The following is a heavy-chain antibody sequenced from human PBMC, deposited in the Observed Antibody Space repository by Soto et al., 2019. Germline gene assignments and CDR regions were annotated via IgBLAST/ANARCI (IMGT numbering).Heavy chain of an antibody. D-gene: IGHD2-8*01. J-gene: IGHJ6*02. CDR3: ARAAEAGPYVCGMDV. Sequence: QVQLVESGGGVVQPGRSLRLSCAASGFTFSSYGMHWVRQAPGKGLEWVAVIRYDGSNKYYADSVKGRFTISRDNSKNTLYLQMNSLRAEDTAVYYCARAAEAGPYVCGMDVWGQGTTVTVSS. CDR2: IRYDGSNK. CDR1: GFTFSSYG. V-gene: IGHV3-33*01.